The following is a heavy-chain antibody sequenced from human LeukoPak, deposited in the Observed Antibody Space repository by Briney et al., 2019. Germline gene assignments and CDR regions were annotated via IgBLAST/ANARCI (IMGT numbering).Heavy chain of an antibody. V-gene: IGHV3-33*01. Sequence: GGSLTLSCAASGFTFDNHGMHWVRQAPGKGLEWVAVIWYDGSKKYYGNSVKGRFTISRDNSKNTLYLQMNSLRAEDTAAYYCARDIAGSYYNGVDYWGRGTLVTVSS. CDR1: GFTFDNHG. D-gene: IGHD3-10*01. CDR3: ARDIAGSYYNGVDY. J-gene: IGHJ4*02. CDR2: IWYDGSKK.